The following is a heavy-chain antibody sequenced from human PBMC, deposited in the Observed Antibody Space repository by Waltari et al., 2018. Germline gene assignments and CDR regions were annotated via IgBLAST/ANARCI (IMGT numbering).Heavy chain of an antibody. V-gene: IGHV4-59*01. Sequence: QVQLQESGPGLVKPSETLSLTCTVSGGSISSYYWSWIRQPPGKGLEWIGFFYYSGSTNYNPSLKSRVTISVDTSKNQFSLKLSSVTAADTAVYYCARASHDYGDPGGCGDCYTSPPEFDYWGQGTLVTVSS. D-gene: IGHD2-21*02. CDR3: ARASHDYGDPGGCGDCYTSPPEFDY. J-gene: IGHJ4*02. CDR2: FYYSGST. CDR1: GGSISSYY.